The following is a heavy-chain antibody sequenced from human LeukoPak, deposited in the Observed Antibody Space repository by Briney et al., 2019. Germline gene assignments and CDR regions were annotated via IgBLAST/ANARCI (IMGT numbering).Heavy chain of an antibody. CDR1: GGSISSSSYY. V-gene: IGHV4-39*01. Sequence: PSETLSLTCTVSGGSISSSSYYWGWIRQPPGKGLEWIGSIYYSGSTYYNPSLKSRVTISVDTSKNQFSLKLSSVTAADTAVYYCVRRLSGSFSDYWGQGILVTVSS. CDR2: IYYSGST. J-gene: IGHJ4*02. D-gene: IGHD1-26*01. CDR3: VRRLSGSFSDY.